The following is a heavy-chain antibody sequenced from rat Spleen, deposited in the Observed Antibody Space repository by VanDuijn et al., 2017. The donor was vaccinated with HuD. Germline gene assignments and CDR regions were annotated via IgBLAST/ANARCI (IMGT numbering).Heavy chain of an antibody. J-gene: IGHJ2*01. CDR2: ISYDGGNT. V-gene: IGHV5-29*01. Sequence: EVQLVESDGGLVQPGRSLKLSCAASGFTFRNYGMAWVRQTPSKGLEWVASISYDGGNTYYRDSVKGRFTISRDNAKSSLYLQMDSLRSEDTSTDYCAKEEDYFDYWGQGVMVTVSS. CDR1: GFTFRNYG. CDR3: AKEEDYFDY.